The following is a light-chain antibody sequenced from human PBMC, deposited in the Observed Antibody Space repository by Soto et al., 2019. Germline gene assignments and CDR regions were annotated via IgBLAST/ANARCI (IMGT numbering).Light chain of an antibody. J-gene: IGLJ2*01. Sequence: QSVLTQPASVSGSPGQSITISCTGTSSDVGSYNYVSWYQQHPGKAPKLMIYDVSNRPSGVSDRFSGSKSSNTASLTISGLQLKDEDDYYCCSYTCSSPHVVFGGGTKLTVL. CDR1: SSDVGSYNY. CDR3: CSYTCSSPHVV. V-gene: IGLV2-14*01. CDR2: DVS.